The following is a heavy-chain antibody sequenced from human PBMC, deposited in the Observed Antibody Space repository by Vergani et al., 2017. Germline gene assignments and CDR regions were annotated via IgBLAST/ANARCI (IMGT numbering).Heavy chain of an antibody. CDR3: AKDGRRYCSSTSCDASYYYYYVDV. CDR1: GFTLSSYA. V-gene: IGHV3-23*01. CDR2: ISGSGGST. J-gene: IGHJ6*03. Sequence: EVQLLESGGGLVQPGGSLRLSCAASGFTLSSYAMSWVRQAPGKGLEWVSAISGSGGSTYYADSVKGRFTISRDNSKNTLYMQMNSLRAEDTAVYYCAKDGRRYCSSTSCDASYYYYYVDVWGKGTTVTVSS. D-gene: IGHD2-2*01.